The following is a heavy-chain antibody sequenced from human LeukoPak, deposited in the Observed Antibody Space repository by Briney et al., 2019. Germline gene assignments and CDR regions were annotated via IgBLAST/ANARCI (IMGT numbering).Heavy chain of an antibody. D-gene: IGHD6-13*01. CDR1: GGSISSSSYY. CDR2: IYYSGST. Sequence: PSETLSLTCTVSGGSISSSSYYWGWIRQPPGKGLEWIGSIYYSGSTYYNPSLKSRVTISVDTSKNQFSLKLSSVTAADTAVYYCARAPPSSSYDYWGQGTLVTVSS. J-gene: IGHJ4*02. CDR3: ARAPPSSSYDY. V-gene: IGHV4-39*07.